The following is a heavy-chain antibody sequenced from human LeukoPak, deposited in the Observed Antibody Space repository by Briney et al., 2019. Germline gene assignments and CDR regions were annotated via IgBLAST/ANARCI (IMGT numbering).Heavy chain of an antibody. J-gene: IGHJ5*02. Sequence: ASVKVSCKASGYTFTGYYMHWVRQAPGQGLEWMGWINPNSGGTNYAQKFQGWVTMTRDTSISTTYMELSRLRSDDTAVYYCARSDYGSGFDPWGQGTLVTVSS. D-gene: IGHD3-10*01. CDR2: INPNSGGT. CDR1: GYTFTGYY. CDR3: ARSDYGSGFDP. V-gene: IGHV1-2*04.